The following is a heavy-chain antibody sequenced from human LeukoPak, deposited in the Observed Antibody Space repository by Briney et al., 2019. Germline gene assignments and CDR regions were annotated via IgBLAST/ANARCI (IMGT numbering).Heavy chain of an antibody. CDR3: ARDSVVVPAAAYYYYMDV. Sequence: ASVKVSCKASGYTFTRYGIPWARPAPGQGLEWMGWISAYNGNTNYAQKLQGRVTMTTDTSTSTAYMELRSLRSDDTAVYYCARDSVVVPAAAYYYYMDVWGKGTTVTVSS. D-gene: IGHD2-2*01. CDR2: ISAYNGNT. V-gene: IGHV1-18*01. J-gene: IGHJ6*03. CDR1: GYTFTRYG.